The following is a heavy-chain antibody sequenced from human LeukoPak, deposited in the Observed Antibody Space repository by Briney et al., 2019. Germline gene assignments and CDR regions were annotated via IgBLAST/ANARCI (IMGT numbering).Heavy chain of an antibody. D-gene: IGHD2-2*02. CDR2: INPNSGGT. CDR3: ARVLYTPYKLFDY. V-gene: IGHV1-2*02. Sequence: GASVKVSCKASGYTFTGYYMHWVRQAPGQGLEWMGWINPNSGGTNYAQKFQGRVTMTRDTSISTAYMELSRLRSDDTAVYYCARVLYTPYKLFDYWGPGTLVTVSS. CDR1: GYTFTGYY. J-gene: IGHJ4*02.